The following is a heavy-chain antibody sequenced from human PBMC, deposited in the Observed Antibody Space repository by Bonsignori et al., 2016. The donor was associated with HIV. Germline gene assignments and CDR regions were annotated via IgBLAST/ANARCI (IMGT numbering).Heavy chain of an antibody. CDR2: VHYTGRT. J-gene: IGHJ4*02. D-gene: IGHD3-10*01. Sequence: WIRQPPGKGLEWLGYVHYTGRTDYNPSLKSRVTMSVDKMKNQFSLKLASVTAADTAVYYCVSSGSLGGPGAHWGRGSLVTVSS. CDR3: VSSGSLGGPGAH. V-gene: IGHV4-61*05.